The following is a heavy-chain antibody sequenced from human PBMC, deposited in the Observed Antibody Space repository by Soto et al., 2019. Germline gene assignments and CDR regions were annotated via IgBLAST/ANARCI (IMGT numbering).Heavy chain of an antibody. J-gene: IGHJ6*03. CDR1: GYSFTSYW. D-gene: IGHD3-3*01. Sequence: PGESLKISCKGSGYSFTSYWIGWVRQMPGKGLEWMGIIYPGDSDTRYSPSFQGQVTISADKSISTAYLQWSSLKASDTAMYYCARQATGFLEWLSSTTTTEDQSAHYYYYYMDVWGKGTTVTVSS. V-gene: IGHV5-51*01. CDR3: ARQATGFLEWLSSTTTTEDQSAHYYYYYMDV. CDR2: IYPGDSDT.